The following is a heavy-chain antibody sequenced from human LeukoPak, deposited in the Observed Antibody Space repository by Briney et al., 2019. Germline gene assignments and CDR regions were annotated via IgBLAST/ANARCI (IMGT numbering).Heavy chain of an antibody. J-gene: IGHJ3*02. CDR3: ARVLGCILVSCPPHGAFAI. CDR2: VTPLIGTS. Sequence: ASLKVSCKASGGTFTSYAVSWGRQAPGQGLEWMGGVTPLIGTSVYAQKLQGRVTMTTDESTTPASMELGSRRYEASATYFCARVLGCILVSCPPHGAFAIWGEGTMVTVSS. CDR1: GGTFTSYA. D-gene: IGHD2-2*01. V-gene: IGHV1-69*05.